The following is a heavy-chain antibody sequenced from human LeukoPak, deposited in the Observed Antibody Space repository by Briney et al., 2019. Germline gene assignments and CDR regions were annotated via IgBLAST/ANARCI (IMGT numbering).Heavy chain of an antibody. D-gene: IGHD2-15*01. CDR1: GGTFSSYA. V-gene: IGHV1-69*13. J-gene: IGHJ4*02. Sequence: ASVKLSCKASGGTFSSYAISWVRQAPAQGLEWMGGIIPIFGTANYAQKFQGRVTITADESTSTAYMELSSLRSEYTAVYYCARDAASYFDYWGQGTLVTVSS. CDR2: IIPIFGTA. CDR3: ARDAASYFDY.